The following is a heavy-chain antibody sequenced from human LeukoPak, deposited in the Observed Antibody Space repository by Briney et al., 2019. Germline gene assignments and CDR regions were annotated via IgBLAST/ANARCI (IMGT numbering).Heavy chain of an antibody. V-gene: IGHV4-59*12. CDR1: GGSISSYY. Sequence: PSETLSLTCSVSGGSISSYYWSWLRQPPGKGLEWIGYIYYSGSTNYNPSLKSRVTISVDTSKNQFSLKLSSVTAADTAVYYCARGGTMVRGVPGYWGQGTLVTVSS. D-gene: IGHD3-10*01. J-gene: IGHJ4*02. CDR3: ARGGTMVRGVPGY. CDR2: IYYSGST.